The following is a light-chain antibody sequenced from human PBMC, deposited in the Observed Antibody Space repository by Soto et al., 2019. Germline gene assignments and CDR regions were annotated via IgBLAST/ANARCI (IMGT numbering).Light chain of an antibody. V-gene: IGKV3-11*01. CDR3: QQRNNWPWT. J-gene: IGKJ1*01. Sequence: EHVLTQSPVTLSLSPGERATLSCRASQSISVYLAWYQQKPGQAPRLLIYDGSNRATGIPARFSGSGSGTDFTLTISSLEPEDCAFYDGQQRNNWPWTFGQGTKVDIK. CDR2: DGS. CDR1: QSISVY.